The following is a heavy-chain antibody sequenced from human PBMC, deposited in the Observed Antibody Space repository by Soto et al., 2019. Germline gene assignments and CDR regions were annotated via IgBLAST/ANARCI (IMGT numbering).Heavy chain of an antibody. CDR3: TKGGIPRRYNIPKVDFDY. CDR2: ISGSRATT. V-gene: IGHV3-23*01. CDR1: GFIFSNYA. J-gene: IGHJ4*02. D-gene: IGHD1-1*01. Sequence: GGSLRLACAASGFIFSNYAMSWVRQAPGRGLEWVSAISGSRATTYYPDSVKGRFTISRDNSKNTLYLQMNNLRADDTAVYYCTKGGIPRRYNIPKVDFDYWGQGSLVTVSS.